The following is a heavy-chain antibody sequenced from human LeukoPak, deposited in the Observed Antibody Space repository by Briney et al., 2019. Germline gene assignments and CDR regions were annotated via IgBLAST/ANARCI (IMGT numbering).Heavy chain of an antibody. CDR2: ISYDGSNK. D-gene: IGHD6-13*01. V-gene: IGHV3-30*18. CDR1: GFTFSSYG. Sequence: GGSLRLSCAASGFTFSSYGMHWVRQAPGKGLEWVAVISYDGSNKYYADSVKGRFTISRDNSKNTLYLQMNGLRAEDTAVYYCAKDVEQQLPGLFDYWGQGTLVTVSS. CDR3: AKDVEQQLPGLFDY. J-gene: IGHJ4*02.